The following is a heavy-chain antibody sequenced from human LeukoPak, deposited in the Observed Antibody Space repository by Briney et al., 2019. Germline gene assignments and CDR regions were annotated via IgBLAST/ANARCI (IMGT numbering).Heavy chain of an antibody. J-gene: IGHJ4*02. V-gene: IGHV1-69*13. CDR1: GGTFSSYA. CDR3: ARDPRPFIVVVPAAMEYYFDY. D-gene: IGHD2-2*01. CDR2: IIPIFGTA. Sequence: ASVKVSCKASGGTFSSYAISWVRQAPGQGLEWMGGIIPIFGTANYAQKFQGRVAITADESTSTAYMELRSLRSDDTAVYYCARDPRPFIVVVPAAMEYYFDYWGQGTLVTVSS.